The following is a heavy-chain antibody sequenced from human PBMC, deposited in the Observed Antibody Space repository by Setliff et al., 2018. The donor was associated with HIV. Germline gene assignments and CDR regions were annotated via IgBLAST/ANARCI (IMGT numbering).Heavy chain of an antibody. J-gene: IGHJ4*02. CDR3: ASFFVTTVTNQDY. CDR2: IYHSGST. D-gene: IGHD4-17*01. V-gene: IGHV4-4*02. Sequence: SETLSLTCAVSGGSISSSNWWSWVRQPPGKGLEWIGEIYHSGSTNYNPSLKSRVTMSVDKSKNQFSLKLSSVTAADTAVYYCASFFVTTVTNQDYWGQGTPVTVSS. CDR1: GGSISSSNW.